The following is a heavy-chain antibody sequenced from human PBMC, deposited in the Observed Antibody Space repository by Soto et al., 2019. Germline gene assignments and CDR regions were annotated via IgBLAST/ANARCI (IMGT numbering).Heavy chain of an antibody. CDR2: INPNSGGT. CDR3: ARSYRGGYYGMDV. CDR1: GYTFTGYY. V-gene: IGHV1-2*02. J-gene: IGHJ6*02. D-gene: IGHD1-26*01. Sequence: VASVKVSCKASGYTFTGYYMHWVRQAPGQGLEWMGWINPNSGGTNYAQKFQGRVTMTRDTSISTAYMELSRLRSDDTAVYYCARSYRGGYYGMDVWGQGTTVTVSS.